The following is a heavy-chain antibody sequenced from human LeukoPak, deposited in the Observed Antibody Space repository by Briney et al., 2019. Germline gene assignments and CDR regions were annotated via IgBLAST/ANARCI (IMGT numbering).Heavy chain of an antibody. CDR3: EKVQGLQFLACLFDY. J-gene: IGHJ4*02. Sequence: GASVKVSCKTSGYTFTNYGVSWVRQAPGQGLEWMGWISAHNGDTNYAQKLQGRVTMTTDTSTSTVYMELRSLRSDDTAVYYCEKVQGLQFLACLFDYWGQGTLVTVSS. CDR1: GYTFTNYG. V-gene: IGHV1-18*01. CDR2: ISAHNGDT. D-gene: IGHD3-3*01.